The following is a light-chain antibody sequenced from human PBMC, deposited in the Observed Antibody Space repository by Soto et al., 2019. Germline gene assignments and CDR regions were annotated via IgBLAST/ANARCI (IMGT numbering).Light chain of an antibody. CDR1: RSDVGSYNL. CDR3: CSYAGSSTSV. V-gene: IGLV2-23*02. J-gene: IGLJ1*01. CDR2: EVS. Sequence: SVLTQPASVSGSPGQSIPISCPGTRSDVGSYNLVSWYQQHPGKAPKLMIYEVSKRPSGVSNRFSGSKSGNTASLTISGLQAEDEADYYCCSYAGSSTSVFGTGTKVTVL.